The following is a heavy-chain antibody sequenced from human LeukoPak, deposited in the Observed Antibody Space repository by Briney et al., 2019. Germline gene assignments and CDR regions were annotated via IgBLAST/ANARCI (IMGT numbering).Heavy chain of an antibody. CDR1: GYTFTNYD. Sequence: ASVKVSCKASGYTFTNYDINWVRQATGQGLEWMGWMIPNSGVTGYAQKFQGRVTMTRNTSISTAYMELSILRSEDTAAYYCASAHHYRSGTYWGQGTLVIVSS. J-gene: IGHJ4*02. CDR2: MIPNSGVT. D-gene: IGHD3-10*01. V-gene: IGHV1-8*01. CDR3: ASAHHYRSGTY.